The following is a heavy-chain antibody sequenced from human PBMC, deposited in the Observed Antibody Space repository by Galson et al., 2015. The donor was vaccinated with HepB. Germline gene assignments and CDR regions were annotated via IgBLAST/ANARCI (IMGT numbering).Heavy chain of an antibody. CDR1: GFTFSSYS. V-gene: IGHV3-21*01. CDR3: ARDDRRSYGYSD. J-gene: IGHJ4*02. D-gene: IGHD5-18*01. Sequence: SLRLSCAASGFTFSSYSMNWVRQAPGKGLEWVSSISSSSSYIYYADSVKGRFTISRDNAKNSLYLQMNSLRAEDTAVYYCARDDRRSYGYSDWGQGTLVTVSS. CDR2: ISSSSSYI.